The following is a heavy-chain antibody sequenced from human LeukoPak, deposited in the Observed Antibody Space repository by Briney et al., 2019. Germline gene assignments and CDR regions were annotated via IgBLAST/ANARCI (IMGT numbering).Heavy chain of an antibody. J-gene: IGHJ6*03. CDR3: ARVEFTYYYMDV. Sequence: ASVKVSCKASGYTFTSYYMHWVRQAPGQGLERMGWINPNSGGTNYAQKFQGRVTMTRDTSISTAYMELSRLRSDDTAVYYCARVEFTYYYMDVWGKGTTVTVSS. CDR2: INPNSGGT. CDR1: GYTFTSYY. D-gene: IGHD1-1*01. V-gene: IGHV1-2*02.